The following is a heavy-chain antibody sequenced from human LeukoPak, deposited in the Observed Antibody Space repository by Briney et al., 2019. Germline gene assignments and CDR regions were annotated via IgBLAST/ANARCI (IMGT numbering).Heavy chain of an antibody. J-gene: IGHJ4*02. CDR3: ATIKRGSIFGYFDF. D-gene: IGHD5-18*01. V-gene: IGHV4-59*11. CDR1: GGSISSHY. Sequence: SETLSPTCTLSGGSISSHYWSSIRRPPGKGLEWIAYLFDSVNTKDNPSLQSRLTLSADTSKNQFSLRLSSVTAADTAVYYCATIKRGSIFGYFDFWGQGIKVTVSS. CDR2: LFDSVNT.